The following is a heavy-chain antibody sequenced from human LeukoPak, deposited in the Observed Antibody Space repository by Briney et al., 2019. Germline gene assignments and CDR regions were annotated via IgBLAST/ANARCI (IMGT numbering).Heavy chain of an antibody. CDR1: GFTFSSHA. D-gene: IGHD3-22*01. J-gene: IGHJ4*02. Sequence: PGGSLRLSCEASGFTFSSHAMSWVRQAPGKGLEWVSVMTSSGSNTYYADSVKGRFTISRDNSKNTLYLQMNSLRAEDTAVYYCASYDSSGYYLYRYFTYWGQGTLVTVSS. V-gene: IGHV3-23*05. CDR3: ASYDSSGYYLYRYFTY. CDR2: MTSSGSNT.